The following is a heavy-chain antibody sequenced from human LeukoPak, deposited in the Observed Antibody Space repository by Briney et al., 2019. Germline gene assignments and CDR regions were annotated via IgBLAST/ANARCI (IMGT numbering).Heavy chain of an antibody. V-gene: IGHV3-48*01. CDR2: ISVSSSTI. D-gene: IGHD6-19*01. Sequence: PGGSLRLSCAASGFTFSSYNMNWVRQAPGKGLEWVSYISVSSSTIYYADSVKGRFTISRDNAKNSLYLQMNSLRAEDSAVYYCVRDSGGYSSGWYGPWYYFDYWGQGTLVTVSS. J-gene: IGHJ4*02. CDR1: GFTFSSYN. CDR3: VRDSGGYSSGWYGPWYYFDY.